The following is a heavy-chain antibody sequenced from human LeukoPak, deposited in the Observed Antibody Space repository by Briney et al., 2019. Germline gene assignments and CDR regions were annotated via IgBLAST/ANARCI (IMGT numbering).Heavy chain of an antibody. D-gene: IGHD6-19*01. V-gene: IGHV1-3*01. J-gene: IGHJ5*02. Sequence: ASVKVSCKASGYTFTSYAMHWVRQAPGQRLEWMGWINAGDGNTKYSQKFQGRVTITRDTSASTAYMELSSLRSEDTAVYYCASLAPYSSGGEDWFDPWGQGTLVTVSS. CDR2: INAGDGNT. CDR1: GYTFTSYA. CDR3: ASLAPYSSGGEDWFDP.